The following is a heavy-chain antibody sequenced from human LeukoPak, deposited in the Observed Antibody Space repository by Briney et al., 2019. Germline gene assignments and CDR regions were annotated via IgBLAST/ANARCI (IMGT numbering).Heavy chain of an antibody. CDR1: GFTFSSYS. Sequence: GGSLRLSCAASGFTFSSYSMNWVLQAPGKGLEWVSSISSSSSYIYYADSVKGRFTISRDNAKNSLYLQMNSLRAEDAAVYYCARGLGIAAAGTGGGDYWGQGTLVTVSS. D-gene: IGHD6-13*01. J-gene: IGHJ4*02. CDR3: ARGLGIAAAGTGGGDY. CDR2: ISSSSSYI. V-gene: IGHV3-21*01.